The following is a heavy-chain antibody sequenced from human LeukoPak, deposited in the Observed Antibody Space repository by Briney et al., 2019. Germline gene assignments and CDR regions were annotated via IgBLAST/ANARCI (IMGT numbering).Heavy chain of an antibody. Sequence: SETLSLTCTVSGGSISSSSYYWGWIGQPPGKGLECIGSIYYSGSTYYNPSLKSRVTISVDTSKNQFSLKLSSVTAADTAVYYCASGGLKTALRYFPTAPFDYWGQGTLVTVSS. CDR3: ASGGLKTALRYFPTAPFDY. J-gene: IGHJ4*02. CDR1: GGSISSSSYY. V-gene: IGHV4-39*01. D-gene: IGHD3-9*01. CDR2: IYYSGST.